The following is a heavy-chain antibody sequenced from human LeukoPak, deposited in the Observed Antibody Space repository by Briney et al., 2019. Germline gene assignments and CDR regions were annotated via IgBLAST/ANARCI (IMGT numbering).Heavy chain of an antibody. CDR3: ARGVTAGVDF. D-gene: IGHD6-25*01. CDR2: MSPNSGNT. CDR1: GYTFTTYD. Sequence: ASVKLSCKASGYTFTTYDINWVRQATGQGLEWMGWMSPNSGNTGYAQKFQGRVTMTRDTSINTAYMELSSLTPEDTAVYFCARGVTAGVDFWGQGTLVTVSP. J-gene: IGHJ4*02. V-gene: IGHV1-8*01.